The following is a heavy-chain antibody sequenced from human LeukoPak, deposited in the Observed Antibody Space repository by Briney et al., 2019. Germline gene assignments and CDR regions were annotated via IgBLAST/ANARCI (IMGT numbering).Heavy chain of an antibody. CDR2: IKQDGSDS. CDR3: AKNIAAPGRVDYQLYGMDE. D-gene: IGHD6-25*01. J-gene: IGHJ6*02. CDR1: GFPFSGYW. Sequence: GGSLRLSCAASGFPFSGYWMTWVRQAPGKGLQWVASIKQDGSDSYHVDSVKGRFTISRDNAKNSLFLQMNNLRAGDTAVYYCAKNIAAPGRVDYQLYGMDEWGQGTTVTVSS. V-gene: IGHV3-7*01.